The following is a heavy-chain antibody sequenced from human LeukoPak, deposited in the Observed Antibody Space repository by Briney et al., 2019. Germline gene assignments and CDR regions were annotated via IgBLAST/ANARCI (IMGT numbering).Heavy chain of an antibody. CDR2: ISSSGSTI. Sequence: GGSLRLSCAASGFTFSDYYMSWIRQAPGKGLEWVSYISSSGSTIYYADSVKGRFTFSRDNAKNSLYLQMNSLRAEDTAVYYCASVWRDPMSDILTGYYNYWGQGTLVTVSS. D-gene: IGHD3-9*01. V-gene: IGHV3-11*01. J-gene: IGHJ4*02. CDR1: GFTFSDYY. CDR3: ASVWRDPMSDILTGYYNY.